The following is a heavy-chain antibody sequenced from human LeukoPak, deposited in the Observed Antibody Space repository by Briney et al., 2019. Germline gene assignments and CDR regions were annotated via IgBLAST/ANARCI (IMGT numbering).Heavy chain of an antibody. CDR3: ATDKYRGAASLGLFDY. CDR1: GYTFTSYY. J-gene: IGHJ4*02. V-gene: IGHV1-46*01. D-gene: IGHD4-23*01. CDR2: INPSGGST. Sequence: ASVKVSCKASGYTFTSYYMHWVRQAPGQGLEWMGIINPSGGSTSYAQKFQGRVTMTRDMSTSTVYMELSRLRSDDTAVYYCATDKYRGAASLGLFDYWGQGTLVTVSS.